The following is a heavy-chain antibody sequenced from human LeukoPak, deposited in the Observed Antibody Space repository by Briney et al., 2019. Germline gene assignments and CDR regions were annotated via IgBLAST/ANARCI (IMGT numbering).Heavy chain of an antibody. Sequence: GGSLRLSCAASGFTFSSYSMNWVRQAPGKGLEWVSSISSSSGYIYYADSVKGRFTISRDNAKNSLYLQMNSLRAEDTAVYYCARERGIAARLDDYWGQGTLVTVSS. CDR3: ARERGIAARLDDY. CDR1: GFTFSSYS. V-gene: IGHV3-21*01. CDR2: ISSSSGYI. D-gene: IGHD6-6*01. J-gene: IGHJ4*02.